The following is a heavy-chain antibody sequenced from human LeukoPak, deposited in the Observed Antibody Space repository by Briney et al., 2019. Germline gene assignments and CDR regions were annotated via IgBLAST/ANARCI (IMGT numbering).Heavy chain of an antibody. V-gene: IGHV3-23*01. CDR1: GFTFSNYA. J-gene: IGHJ4*02. Sequence: GGSLRLSCAASGFTFSNYAMNWVRQAPGKGLEWVSGISYSGGSTYYADSVKGRFTISRDNSKNTLFLQVNSLIAEDTAMYYCAKVALNHYVWGSDRSPLGYWGQGTLVTVSS. CDR3: AKVALNHYVWGSDRSPLGY. D-gene: IGHD3-16*02. CDR2: ISYSGGST.